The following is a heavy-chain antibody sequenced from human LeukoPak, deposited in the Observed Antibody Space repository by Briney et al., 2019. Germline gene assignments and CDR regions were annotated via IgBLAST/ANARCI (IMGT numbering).Heavy chain of an antibody. CDR1: GGSISSSSYN. CDR2: FDNSGST. D-gene: IGHD3-10*01. Sequence: SETLSLTCTVSGGSISSSSYNWGWIRQPPGKGLEWIGSFDNSGSTYYNPSLKSRVTISVDTSKDQFSLKLTSVTAADTAVYYCAKSLYGSGSYYNWFDPWGQGTLVTVSS. J-gene: IGHJ5*02. CDR3: AKSLYGSGSYYNWFDP. V-gene: IGHV4-39*01.